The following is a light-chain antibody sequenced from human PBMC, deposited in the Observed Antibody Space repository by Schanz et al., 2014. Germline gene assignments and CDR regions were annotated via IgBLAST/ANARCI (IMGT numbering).Light chain of an antibody. CDR3: QQYNNWPQT. J-gene: IGKJ1*01. Sequence: EIVMTQSPATLSVSPGERATLSCRASQSVSDNLAWYQQKPGQAPSLLIYGASTRATGIPARFSGSGSGTEFTLTISSLQSEDFAVYYCQQYNNWPQTFGQGTRVE. CDR2: GAS. V-gene: IGKV3-15*01. CDR1: QSVSDN.